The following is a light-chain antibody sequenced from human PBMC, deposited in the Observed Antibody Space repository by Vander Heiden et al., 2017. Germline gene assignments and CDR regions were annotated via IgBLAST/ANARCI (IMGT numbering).Light chain of an antibody. J-gene: IGLJ1*01. V-gene: IGLV2-8*01. CDR1: SSDIGSYNF. CDR2: EVD. Sequence: QSALTQPPSASASPGQSVTISCTGASSDIGSYNFVSWYQQYPGKVPRLFLFEVDKRPSGVPHRFSGSKSGNTASLTVSGLQAEDEADYYCVSYGGNDNFYVFGTGTALTVL. CDR3: VSYGGNDNFYV.